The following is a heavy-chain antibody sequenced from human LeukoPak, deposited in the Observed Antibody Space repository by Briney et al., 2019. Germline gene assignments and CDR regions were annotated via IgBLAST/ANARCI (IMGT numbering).Heavy chain of an antibody. CDR3: ARGYCSVGSCYFDY. CDR2: ISSSGSTT. CDR1: GFTFSNYE. V-gene: IGHV3-48*03. D-gene: IGHD2-15*01. J-gene: IGHJ4*02. Sequence: GGSLRLSCAASGFTFSNYEMNWVRQAPGKGLEWVSYISSSGSTTYYADSVKGRFTISRDNAKNSLYLQMNSLRAEDTAVYYCARGYCSVGSCYFDYWAREPWSPSPQ.